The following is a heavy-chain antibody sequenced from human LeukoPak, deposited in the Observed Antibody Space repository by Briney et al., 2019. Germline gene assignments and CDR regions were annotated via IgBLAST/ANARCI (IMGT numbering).Heavy chain of an antibody. V-gene: IGHV3-20*04. D-gene: IGHD6-13*01. J-gene: IGHJ6*03. CDR1: GFSFNDYA. CDR3: ARIGGSSRPHYYYYYMDV. Sequence: PGGSLRLSCVASGFSFNDYAMHWVRQAPGKGLEWVSRINWSGTYIFYSDSMRGRFTISRDNAKNSLYLQMNSLRAEDTAVYYCARIGGSSRPHYYYYYMDVWGKGTTVTISS. CDR2: INWSGTYI.